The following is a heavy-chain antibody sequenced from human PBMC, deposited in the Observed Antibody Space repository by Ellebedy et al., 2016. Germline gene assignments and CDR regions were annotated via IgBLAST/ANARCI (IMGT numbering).Heavy chain of an antibody. Sequence: ASVKVSXXASGYTFTAYDIHWVRQAPGQGLESMGWIRPNSGGTQYAQRFQGRITMTRDTSINTAYMELSRLITDDTAVYYCARTGRYSGSTDASDVWGQGTMVTVSS. CDR2: IRPNSGGT. CDR3: ARTGRYSGSTDASDV. J-gene: IGHJ3*01. CDR1: GYTFTAYD. V-gene: IGHV1-2*02. D-gene: IGHD3-10*01.